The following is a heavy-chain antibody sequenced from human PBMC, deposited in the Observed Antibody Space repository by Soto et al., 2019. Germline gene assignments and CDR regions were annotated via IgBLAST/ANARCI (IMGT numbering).Heavy chain of an antibody. CDR1: GFTFTAYV. Sequence: ASVKVSCKASGFTFTAYVFHWVRQAPGQKPEWMGWINVGVGETEYSQKFQGRVTITRDTSATTVYMELSSLTSEDTAVYYCAKSRSIRTKLYSLDYWGQGTLVTVSS. CDR2: INVGVGET. V-gene: IGHV1-3*01. J-gene: IGHJ4*02. CDR3: AKSRSIRTKLYSLDY. D-gene: IGHD3-10*02.